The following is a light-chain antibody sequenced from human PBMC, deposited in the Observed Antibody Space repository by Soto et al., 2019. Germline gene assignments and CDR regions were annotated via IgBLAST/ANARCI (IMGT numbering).Light chain of an antibody. V-gene: IGKV3-20*01. Sequence: EIVLTQSPATLSLSPGERATLSCRASQSVSSYLAWYQQKPGQAPRLVIFGTSSRATGIPDRFSGSGSGTEFTLTINRLEPEDVAVYYCQQCALSPATFGGGTKVEI. CDR2: GTS. J-gene: IGKJ4*01. CDR1: QSVSSY. CDR3: QQCALSPAT.